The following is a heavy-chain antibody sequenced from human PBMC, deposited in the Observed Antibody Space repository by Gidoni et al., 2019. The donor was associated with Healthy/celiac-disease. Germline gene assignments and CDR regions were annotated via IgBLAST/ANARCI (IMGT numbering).Heavy chain of an antibody. J-gene: IGHJ6*02. CDR3: AAHCSSTSCSCALYYYYGMDV. Sequence: EVQLLQPRGGLAQPGGSLRLSRPAPGSPCSSYATTSVRQAPGKGMEEVSAIGGSGGSAYYADSGKGRFTISRDNSKNTVYLQMNRLRAEDTAVYYCAAHCSSTSCSCALYYYYGMDVWGQGTTVTVSS. D-gene: IGHD2-2*01. CDR2: IGGSGGSA. CDR1: GSPCSSYA. V-gene: IGHV3-23*01.